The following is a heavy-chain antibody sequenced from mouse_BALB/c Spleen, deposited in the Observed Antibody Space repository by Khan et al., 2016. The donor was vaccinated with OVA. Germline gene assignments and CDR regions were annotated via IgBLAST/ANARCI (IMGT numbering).Heavy chain of an antibody. CDR2: VNPNNGDT. Sequence: EVQLQESGPDLVKPGASVKLSCKASGYSFTVYYMIWVKQSHGKSPEWIGRVNPNNGDTNYNQKFKDKAILTVDKSSTTAYMELRSLTSEDTAVFYCARGYEFFANWGQGTLVTVSA. J-gene: IGHJ3*01. CDR3: ARGYEFFAN. CDR1: GYSFTVYY. D-gene: IGHD2-14*01. V-gene: IGHV1-26*01.